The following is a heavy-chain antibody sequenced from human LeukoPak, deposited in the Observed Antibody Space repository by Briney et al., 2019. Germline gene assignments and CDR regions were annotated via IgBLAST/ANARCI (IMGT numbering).Heavy chain of an antibody. V-gene: IGHV1-2*06. D-gene: IGHD6-13*01. CDR3: ARDWEQLVTNWFDP. CDR2: INPNSGGA. J-gene: IGHJ5*02. CDR1: GYTFTGYY. Sequence: ASVKVSCKASGYTFTGYYMHWVRQAPGQGPEWMGRINPNSGGANYAQKFQGRVTMTRDTSISTAYMELSRLRSDDTAVYYCARDWEQLVTNWFDPWGQGTLVTVSS.